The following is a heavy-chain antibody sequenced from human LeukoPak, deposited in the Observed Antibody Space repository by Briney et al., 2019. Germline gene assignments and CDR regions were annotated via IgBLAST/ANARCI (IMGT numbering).Heavy chain of an antibody. CDR2: IYPGDSDT. CDR3: ARQGCSTSSCYGNYHYYMDV. CDR1: GYIFTNYW. J-gene: IGHJ6*03. D-gene: IGHD2-2*01. Sequence: GESLKISCKGSGYIFTNYWIAWVRQMPGKGLEWMGIIYPGDSDTRYSPSFQGQVTISADKSISTAYLQWSNLKASDTAMYYCARQGCSTSSCYGNYHYYMDVWGKGTTVTVSS. V-gene: IGHV5-51*01.